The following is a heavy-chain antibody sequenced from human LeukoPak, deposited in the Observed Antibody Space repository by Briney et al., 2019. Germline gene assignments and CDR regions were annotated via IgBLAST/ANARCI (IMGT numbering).Heavy chain of an antibody. J-gene: IGHJ4*02. CDR1: GFTFSSYS. V-gene: IGHV3-21*01. CDR2: ISSSSSYI. Sequence: PGGSLRLSCAASGFTFSSYSMNWVRQAPGKGLEWVSSISSSSSYIYYADSVKGRFTISRDNAENSLYLQMNSLRAEDTAVYYCARGGFSGYYYGHFDYWGQGTLVTVSS. CDR3: ARGGFSGYYYGHFDY. D-gene: IGHD3-22*01.